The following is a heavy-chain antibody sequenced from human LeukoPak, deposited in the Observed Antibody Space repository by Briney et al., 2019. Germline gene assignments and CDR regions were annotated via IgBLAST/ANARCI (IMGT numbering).Heavy chain of an antibody. CDR2: IIPLFGTA. J-gene: IGHJ4*02. D-gene: IGHD2-21*02. CDR1: GGTFSSHA. CDR3: AGMPRLGDAKFFDY. Sequence: SVTVSCKASGGTFSSHAITWVRQAPGQGLEWMGGIIPLFGTANYAQKFQGRVTITADEYTNTAYMELSSVRSDDTAVYFCAGMPRLGDAKFFDYWGQGTLVTVSS. V-gene: IGHV1-69*13.